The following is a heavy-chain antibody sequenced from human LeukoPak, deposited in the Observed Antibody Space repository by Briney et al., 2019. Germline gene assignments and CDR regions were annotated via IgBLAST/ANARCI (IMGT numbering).Heavy chain of an antibody. CDR2: ISYDGSNK. J-gene: IGHJ4*02. Sequence: GRSLRLSCAASGFTFSSYGMHWVRQAPGKGLEWVAVISYDGSNKYYADSVKGRFTISRDNSKNTLYLQMNSLRDEDTAVYYCARTLDYWGQGTLVTVSS. CDR3: ARTLDY. CDR1: GFTFSSYG. V-gene: IGHV3-30*03.